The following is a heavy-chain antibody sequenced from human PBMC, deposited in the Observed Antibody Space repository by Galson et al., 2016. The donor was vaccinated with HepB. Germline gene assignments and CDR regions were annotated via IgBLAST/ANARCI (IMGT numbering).Heavy chain of an antibody. CDR1: GFFFSGRA. J-gene: IGHJ4*02. D-gene: IGHD4/OR15-4a*01. Sequence: SLRLSCAASGFFFSGRAMSWVRKAPGKGLEWVSGINRYGATTVYVASVKVRFTISRDNSNNTLYLQMNSLTTEDTAVYYCARDDYSGGRGSPDYWGQGTLVTVSS. V-gene: IGHV3-23*01. CDR2: INRYGATT. CDR3: ARDDYSGGRGSPDY.